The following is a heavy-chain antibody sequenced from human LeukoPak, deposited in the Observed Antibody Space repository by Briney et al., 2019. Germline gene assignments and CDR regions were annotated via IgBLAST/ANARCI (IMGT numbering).Heavy chain of an antibody. CDR3: ARDRGQWLPRIDAFDI. J-gene: IGHJ3*02. D-gene: IGHD6-19*01. Sequence: PSETLSLTCTVSGGSTSSYYWSWIRQPPGKGLEWIGYIYYSGSTNYNPSLKSRVTISVDTSKNQFSLKLSSVTAADTAVYYCARDRGQWLPRIDAFDIWGQGTMVTVSS. CDR2: IYYSGST. CDR1: GGSTSSYY. V-gene: IGHV4-59*01.